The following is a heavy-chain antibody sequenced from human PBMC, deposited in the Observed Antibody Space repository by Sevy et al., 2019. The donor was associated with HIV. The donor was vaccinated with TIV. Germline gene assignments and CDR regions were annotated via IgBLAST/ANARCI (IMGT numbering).Heavy chain of an antibody. CDR1: GYSIRSDDY. CDR3: ARTLSGNFDSRASAFDI. V-gene: IGHV4-38-2*01. Sequence: SETLSLTCAVSGYSIRSDDYWVWIRQPPGKGLEWIGNIFHSGRTYYNPSLMSRVSVSVDTSMNQSSLKLNSVTAADTAVYYCARTLSGNFDSRASAFDIWGQGTMVTVSS. D-gene: IGHD3-22*01. J-gene: IGHJ3*02. CDR2: IFHSGRT.